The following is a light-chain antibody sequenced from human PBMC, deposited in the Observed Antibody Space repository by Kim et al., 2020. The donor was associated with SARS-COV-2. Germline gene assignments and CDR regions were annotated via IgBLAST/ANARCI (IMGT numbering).Light chain of an antibody. CDR2: EDN. V-gene: IGLV6-57*02. CDR3: QSYDSTMGV. J-gene: IGLJ2*01. Sequence: GKTVTISFTGSSGSIASNYVKWYQQRPGSAPTTVMYEDNERPSGVPDRFSGSIDNSSKSASLTISGLKTEDEAHYYCQSYDSTMGVFGGGTQLTVL. CDR1: SGSIASNY.